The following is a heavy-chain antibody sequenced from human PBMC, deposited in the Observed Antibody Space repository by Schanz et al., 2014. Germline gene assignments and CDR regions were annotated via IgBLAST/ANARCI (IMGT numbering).Heavy chain of an antibody. CDR1: GYTFTSYG. CDR2: MSYNGNT. CDR3: ARAPVTVGPYHYYMDV. Sequence: QGQLVQSGAEVKKPGASVKVSCKASGYTFTSYGITWVRQAPGQGLEWMAWMSYNGNTKYAQSLQGRVTVTRDTSTSTSYMELRSLTSDDTAVYYCARAPVTVGPYHYYMDVWGKGTTVTVSS. D-gene: IGHD4-17*01. V-gene: IGHV1-18*01. J-gene: IGHJ6*03.